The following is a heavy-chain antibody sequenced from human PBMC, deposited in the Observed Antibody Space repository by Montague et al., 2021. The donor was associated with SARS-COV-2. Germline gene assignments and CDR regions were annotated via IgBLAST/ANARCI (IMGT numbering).Heavy chain of an antibody. V-gene: IGHV4-4*07. CDR3: ARQYIGYNRRFDY. Sequence: SETRSLTCTVSGSISGYYWTWIRQSAGKGLEWIGRISSSGGIDYNASLQSRVTMSLDTSKIQLSLKLSSVTAADTAVYYCARQYIGYNRRFDYWGQGALVTVSP. CDR1: GSISGYY. J-gene: IGHJ4*02. CDR2: ISSSGGI. D-gene: IGHD5-12*01.